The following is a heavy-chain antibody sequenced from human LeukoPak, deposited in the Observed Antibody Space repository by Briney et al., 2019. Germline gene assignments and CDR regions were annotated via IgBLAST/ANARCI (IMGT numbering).Heavy chain of an antibody. CDR1: GVSFSGYY. D-gene: IGHD4-17*01. CDR3: ARQTTFHY. CDR2: INHSGST. J-gene: IGHJ4*02. Sequence: PSETLSHTCAVYGVSFSGYYWSWIRRPPGKGLEWIGEINHSGSTNYNPSLKSRVTISVDTSKNQFSLKLSSVTAADTAVYYCARQTTFHYWGQGTLVTVSS. V-gene: IGHV4-34*01.